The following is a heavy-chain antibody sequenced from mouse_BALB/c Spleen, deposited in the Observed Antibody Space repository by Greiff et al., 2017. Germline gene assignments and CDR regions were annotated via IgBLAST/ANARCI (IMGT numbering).Heavy chain of an antibody. CDR3: ARYYGHYYAMDY. J-gene: IGHJ4*01. CDR1: GYSITSDYA. CDR2: ISYSGST. Sequence: DVQLQESGPGLVKPSQSLSLTCTVTGYSITSDYAWNWIRQFPGNKLEWMGYISYSGSTSYNPSLKSRISITRDTSKNQFFLQLNSVTTEDTATYYCARYYGHYYAMDYWGQGTSVTVSS. V-gene: IGHV3-2*02. D-gene: IGHD1-2*01.